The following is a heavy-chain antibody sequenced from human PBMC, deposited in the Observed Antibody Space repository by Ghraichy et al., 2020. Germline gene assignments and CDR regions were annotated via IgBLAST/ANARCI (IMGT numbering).Heavy chain of an antibody. V-gene: IGHV3-48*02. CDR3: VRSYYYETSGLYYGDH. D-gene: IGHD3-22*01. J-gene: IGHJ4*02. CDR2: ITPTSSTT. CDR1: GFTFNIYS. Sequence: GGSLRLSCAVSGFTFNIYSMNWVRQAPGKGLEWLSYITPTSSTTYYADSVKGRFTTSRDNAKNSLYLQMNRLRDEDTAVYYCVRSYYYETSGLYYGDHWGQGTLVTVAS.